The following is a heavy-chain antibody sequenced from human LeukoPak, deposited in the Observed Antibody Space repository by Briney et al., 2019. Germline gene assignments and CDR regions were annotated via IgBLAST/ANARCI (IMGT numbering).Heavy chain of an antibody. V-gene: IGHV3-7*01. Sequence: GGSLRLSCAASGFTFSSYAMNWVRQAPGKGLEWLAIIKQDGSEKHYKGSVEGRFTISRDNAKNSLHLQMNSLRAEDTAVYYCAGGSGYLITSWGQGTLVTVSS. CDR3: AGGSGYLITS. CDR2: IKQDGSEK. D-gene: IGHD3-9*01. J-gene: IGHJ5*02. CDR1: GFTFSSYA.